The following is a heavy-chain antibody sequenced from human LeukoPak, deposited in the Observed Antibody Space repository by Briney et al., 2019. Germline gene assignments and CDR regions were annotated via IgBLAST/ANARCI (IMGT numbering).Heavy chain of an antibody. Sequence: GGSLRLSCAASGFSFSSYWMNWVRQAPGKGLEWVANIKQDGSEKYYVDSVKSRFTISRDNAKNSLYLQMNSLRAEDTAVYYCASGGYSFFYWGQGTLVTVSS. V-gene: IGHV3-7*03. J-gene: IGHJ4*02. CDR1: GFSFSSYW. CDR2: IKQDGSEK. D-gene: IGHD5-18*01. CDR3: ASGGYSFFY.